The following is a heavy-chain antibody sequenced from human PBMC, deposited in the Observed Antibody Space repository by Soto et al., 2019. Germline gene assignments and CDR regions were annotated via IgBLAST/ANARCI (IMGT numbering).Heavy chain of an antibody. V-gene: IGHV4-31*03. CDR3: AKWEGLGSDYYYYGLDV. D-gene: IGHD1-26*01. Sequence: PSETLSLTCTVSGGSISSGGYYWSWIRQHPGKGLEWIRYIYHSGSTYYNPSLKSRVTISVDTSKNQFSLMMSSLTAADTAVYYCAKWEGLGSDYYYYGLDVWGHGTTVTVSS. CDR2: IYHSGST. CDR1: GGSISSGGYY. J-gene: IGHJ6*02.